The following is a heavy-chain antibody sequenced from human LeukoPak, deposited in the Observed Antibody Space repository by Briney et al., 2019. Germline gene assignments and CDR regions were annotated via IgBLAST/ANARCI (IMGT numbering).Heavy chain of an antibody. CDR2: ITGSSDYI. CDR1: GFTFSRYS. V-gene: IGHV3-21*01. J-gene: IGHJ4*02. Sequence: GGSLRLSCAASGFTFSRYSVNWVRQAPGKGLEWVSCITGSSDYIFYADSVRGRFTISRDNAKNSLYLQMNSLRAEDTAVYYCAKFKGHYGDSEYYFDYWGQGTLVTVSS. D-gene: IGHD3-10*01. CDR3: AKFKGHYGDSEYYFDY.